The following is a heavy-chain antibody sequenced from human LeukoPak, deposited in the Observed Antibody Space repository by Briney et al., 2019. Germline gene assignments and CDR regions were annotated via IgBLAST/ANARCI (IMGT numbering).Heavy chain of an antibody. CDR2: ITGSSDYI. CDR1: GFTFSRYS. V-gene: IGHV3-21*01. J-gene: IGHJ4*02. Sequence: GGSLRLSCAASGFTFSRYSVNWVRQAPGKGLEWVSCITGSSDYIFYADSVRGRFTISRDNAKNSLYLQMNSLRAEDTAVYYCAKFKGHYGDSEYYFDYWGQGTLVTVSS. D-gene: IGHD3-10*01. CDR3: AKFKGHYGDSEYYFDY.